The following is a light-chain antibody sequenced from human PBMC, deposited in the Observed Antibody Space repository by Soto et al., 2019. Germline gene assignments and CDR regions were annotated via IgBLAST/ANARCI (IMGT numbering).Light chain of an antibody. J-gene: IGKJ1*01. V-gene: IGKV3-15*01. CDR1: QTVGTN. Sequence: EIVLTQSPVTLSVSPGERATLSCRASQTVGTNLAWFHQKPGQAPRLLFYGASTRATGIPARFSGSGSGTEFTLAVSSLQSEDVAFYYCHQYSRWPRTFGQGTTVEVK. CDR3: HQYSRWPRT. CDR2: GAS.